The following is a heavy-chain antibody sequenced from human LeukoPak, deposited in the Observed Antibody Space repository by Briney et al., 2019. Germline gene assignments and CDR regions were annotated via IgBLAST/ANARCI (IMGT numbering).Heavy chain of an antibody. J-gene: IGHJ6*03. Sequence: GESLKISCKGSGYSFTSYWIGWVRQMPGKGLEWMGIIYPGDSDTRYSPSFQGQVTISADKSISTAYLQWSSLKASDTAMYYCARILRHGLTYYYYYYMDVWGKGTTVTVSS. CDR1: GYSFTSYW. CDR2: IYPGDSDT. V-gene: IGHV5-51*01. CDR3: ARILRHGLTYYYYYYMDV. D-gene: IGHD5-24*01.